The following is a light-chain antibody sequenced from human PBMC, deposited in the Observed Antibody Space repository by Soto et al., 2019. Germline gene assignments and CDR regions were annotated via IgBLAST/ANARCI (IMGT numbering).Light chain of an antibody. V-gene: IGLV2-14*03. CDR2: DVT. J-gene: IGLJ1*01. CDR3: TSYASRSTDV. Sequence: QSALTQPASVSGSPGQSITISCTGTSSDVGGFNYVSWYQQHPGKAPKLMIYDVTNRPSGVSYRFSGSKSGNTASLTISGLQAEDEADYYCTSYASRSTDVFGTGTKLTVL. CDR1: SSDVGGFNY.